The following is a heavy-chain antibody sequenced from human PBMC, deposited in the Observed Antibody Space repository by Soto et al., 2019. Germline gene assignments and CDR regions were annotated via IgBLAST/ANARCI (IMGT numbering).Heavy chain of an antibody. J-gene: IGHJ4*02. Sequence: QVQLVESGGGVVQPGSSLTLSCVASGFTFSDYGMHWVRQAPGMGLEWVAVTSYDGSNEYYADSVKGRFSISRDNSKNTLYLQMNSLRAEDTAVYYCAKDYDILIGPFDYWGQGTLVAVSS. CDR1: GFTFSDYG. CDR3: AKDYDILIGPFDY. CDR2: TSYDGSNE. D-gene: IGHD3-9*01. V-gene: IGHV3-30*18.